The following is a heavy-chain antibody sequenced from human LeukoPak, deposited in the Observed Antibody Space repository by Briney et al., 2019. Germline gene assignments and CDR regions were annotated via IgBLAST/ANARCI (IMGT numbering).Heavy chain of an antibody. Sequence: ASVKVSRKASGGTFSSYAISWVRQAPGQGLEWMGRIIPIFGIANCAQKFQGRVTITADKSTSTAYMELSSLRSEDTAVYYCARDLAYCGGDCYPYFDYWGQGTLVTVSS. J-gene: IGHJ4*02. V-gene: IGHV1-69*04. CDR2: IIPIFGIA. CDR1: GGTFSSYA. CDR3: ARDLAYCGGDCYPYFDY. D-gene: IGHD2-21*02.